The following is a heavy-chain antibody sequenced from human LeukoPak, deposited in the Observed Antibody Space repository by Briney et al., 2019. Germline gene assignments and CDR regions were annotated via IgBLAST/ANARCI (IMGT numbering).Heavy chain of an antibody. Sequence: GGSLRLSCAASGLTVSNNYMSWVRQAPGEGLEWLSVIYSGGSTYYGESAKGRFTISRDISKNTVSLQMNSLRAEDTAVYYCARGVEMATKVGTFDVWGQGTMVTVSS. CDR3: ARGVEMATKVGTFDV. J-gene: IGHJ3*01. CDR1: GLTVSNNY. CDR2: IYSGGST. V-gene: IGHV3-66*01. D-gene: IGHD5-24*01.